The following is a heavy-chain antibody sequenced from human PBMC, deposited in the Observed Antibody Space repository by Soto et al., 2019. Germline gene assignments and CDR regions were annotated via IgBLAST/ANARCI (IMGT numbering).Heavy chain of an antibody. CDR3: ARGADYDSSGYYYDWFDP. D-gene: IGHD3-22*01. Sequence: SVKVSCKASGGTFSSYAISWVRQAPGQGLEWMGGIIPIFGTANYAQKFQGRVTITADESTSTAYMELSSLRSEDTAVYYCARGADYDSSGYYYDWFDPWGQGTLVTVSS. CDR1: GGTFSSYA. CDR2: IIPIFGTA. V-gene: IGHV1-69*13. J-gene: IGHJ5*02.